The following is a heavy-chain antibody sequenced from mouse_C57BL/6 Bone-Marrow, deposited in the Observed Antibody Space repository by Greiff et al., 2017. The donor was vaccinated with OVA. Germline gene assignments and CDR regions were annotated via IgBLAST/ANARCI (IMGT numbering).Heavy chain of an antibody. Sequence: VQLQQSGAELVRPGASVKLSCTASGFNIKDDYMHWVKQRPEQGLEWIGWIDPENGDTEYASKFQGKATITADTSSTTAYLQLSSLSSEYAAVYYFTSYGNFAYWGQGTTLTVSS. J-gene: IGHJ2*01. V-gene: IGHV14-4*01. D-gene: IGHD2-1*01. CDR2: IDPENGDT. CDR3: TSYGNFAY. CDR1: GFNIKDDY.